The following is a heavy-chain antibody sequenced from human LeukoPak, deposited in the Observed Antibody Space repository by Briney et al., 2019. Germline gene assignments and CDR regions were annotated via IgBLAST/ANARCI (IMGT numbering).Heavy chain of an antibody. CDR2: IKEDGKDK. Sequence: GGSLRLSCAASGFTFSSYAMTWVRQAPGKGLEWVADIKEDGKDKYYVDSVKGRFTISKDNAKNALYLQMNSLRADDTAIYYCARDRGRGFDLWGQGTLVTVSS. J-gene: IGHJ5*02. CDR3: ARDRGRGFDL. V-gene: IGHV3-7*01. CDR1: GFTFSSYA.